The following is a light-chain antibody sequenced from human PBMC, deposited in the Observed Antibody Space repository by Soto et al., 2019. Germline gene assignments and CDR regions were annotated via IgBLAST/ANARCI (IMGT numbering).Light chain of an antibody. J-gene: IGKJ5*01. Sequence: EIVMTQSPATLSVSPVERATLSCRASQSVSSDLAWYQHKPGQAPRLLIYGASTRATGIPARFSGSGSGTDFTLTISSLEPEDFAVYYCQQRSTSFGQGTRLEIK. CDR1: QSVSSD. V-gene: IGKV3-15*01. CDR2: GAS. CDR3: QQRSTS.